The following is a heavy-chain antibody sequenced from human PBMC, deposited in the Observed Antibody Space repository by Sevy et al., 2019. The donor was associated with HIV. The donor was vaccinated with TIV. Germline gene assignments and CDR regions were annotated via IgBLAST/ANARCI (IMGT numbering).Heavy chain of an antibody. Sequence: GGSLRLSCAASGFTFDDYAMHWVRQAPGKGLEWDSGISWNSGSIGYADSVKGRFTISRDNAKNSLYLQMNSLRAEDTALYYCAKDMSITYSSSGGDAFDIWGQGTMVTVSS. J-gene: IGHJ3*02. CDR3: AKDMSITYSSSGGDAFDI. CDR2: ISWNSGSI. V-gene: IGHV3-9*01. CDR1: GFTFDDYA. D-gene: IGHD6-6*01.